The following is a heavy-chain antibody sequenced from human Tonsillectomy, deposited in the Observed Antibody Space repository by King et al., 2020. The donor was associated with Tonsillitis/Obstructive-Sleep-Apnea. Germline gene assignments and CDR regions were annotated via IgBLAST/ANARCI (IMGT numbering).Heavy chain of an antibody. CDR1: GYTFTSYY. CDR3: VRDDYADQIDY. D-gene: IGHD4-17*01. J-gene: IGHJ4*02. Sequence: VQLVESGAEVKKPGASVKVSCKASGYTFTSYYIHWVRQAPGQGLECMGIINPSGGGTNYAQKLQGRGTMTRDTSTSTVYMGLSSLRSEDTAVYYCVRDDYADQIDYWGQRSLVTVSS. CDR2: INPSGGGT. V-gene: IGHV1-46*04.